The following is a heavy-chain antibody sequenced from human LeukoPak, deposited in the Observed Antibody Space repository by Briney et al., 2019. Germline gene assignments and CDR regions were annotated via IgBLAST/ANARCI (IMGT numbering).Heavy chain of an antibody. CDR2: ISGSGGST. Sequence: GGSLRLSCAASGFTFSSYAMSWVRQAPGKGLEWVSAISGSGGSTYDADSVKGRFTISRDNSKNTLYPQMNSLRAEDTAVYYCAKDTSIGRYCTNGVCSPFDYWGQGTLVTVSS. CDR1: GFTFSSYA. J-gene: IGHJ4*02. D-gene: IGHD2-8*01. CDR3: AKDTSIGRYCTNGVCSPFDY. V-gene: IGHV3-23*01.